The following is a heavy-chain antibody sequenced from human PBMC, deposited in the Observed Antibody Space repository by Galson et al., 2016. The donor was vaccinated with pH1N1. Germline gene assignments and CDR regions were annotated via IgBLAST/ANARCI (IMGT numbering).Heavy chain of an antibody. V-gene: IGHV4-59*01. J-gene: IGHJ4*01. D-gene: IGHD6-13*01. Sequence: ETLSLTCTVSGDSINNYYWTWIRQPPGKGLEWIGYIYYTGTTKYNPSLKSRVTISVDMSKNQFSLKLNSATAADTAMYYCARVLSSYRSLIDYWGQGTLVTVSS. CDR2: IYYTGTT. CDR1: GDSINNYY. CDR3: ARVLSSYRSLIDY.